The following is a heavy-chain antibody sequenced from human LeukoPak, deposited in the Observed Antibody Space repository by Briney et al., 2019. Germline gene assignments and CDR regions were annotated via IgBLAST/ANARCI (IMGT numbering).Heavy chain of an antibody. CDR3: ARGRYSGYDGP. Sequence: PSETLSLTCAVYGGSFSGYYWSWIRQPPGKGLEWIGEINHSGSTNYNPSLKSRVTISVDTSKNQFSLELSSVTAADTAVYYCARGRYSGYDGPWGQGTLVTVSS. CDR2: INHSGST. J-gene: IGHJ5*02. CDR1: GGSFSGYY. V-gene: IGHV4-34*01. D-gene: IGHD5-12*01.